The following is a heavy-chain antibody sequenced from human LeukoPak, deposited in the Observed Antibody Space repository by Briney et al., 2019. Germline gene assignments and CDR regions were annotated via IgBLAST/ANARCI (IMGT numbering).Heavy chain of an antibody. D-gene: IGHD6-6*01. CDR2: ISSSGSTI. V-gene: IGHV3-11*01. J-gene: IGHJ4*02. Sequence: GGSLRLSCAASGFTFSDYYMSWIRQAPGKGLAWVSYISSSGSTIYYADSVKGRFTISRDNAKNTLYLQMNSLRAEDTAVYYCARAQEGQLAPFDYWGQGTLVTVPS. CDR3: ARAQEGQLAPFDY. CDR1: GFTFSDYY.